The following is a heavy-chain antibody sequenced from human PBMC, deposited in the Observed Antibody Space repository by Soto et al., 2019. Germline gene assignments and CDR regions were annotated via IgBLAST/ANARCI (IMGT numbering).Heavy chain of an antibody. Sequence: VQMVQSGAEVKEPGSSVKVSCTNSGDTFSHYVMSWVRQAPGQGLEWMGSLAPISGSPNYAERFEGRLTISADAGTSTMYMELISLKYDDTAVYYCARIGVGSRRWGQGTMVTVSS. D-gene: IGHD1-26*01. CDR2: LAPISGSP. CDR1: GDTFSHYV. J-gene: IGHJ3*01. V-gene: IGHV1-69*18. CDR3: ARIGVGSRR.